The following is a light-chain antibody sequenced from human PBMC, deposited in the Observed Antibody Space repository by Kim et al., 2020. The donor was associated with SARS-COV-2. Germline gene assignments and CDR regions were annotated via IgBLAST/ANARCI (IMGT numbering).Light chain of an antibody. CDR1: QRVSCS. V-gene: IGKV3-15*01. CDR3: QQYIHWPRT. J-gene: IGKJ1*01. Sequence: VSPGDRATLSCRASQRVSCSLAWYQQTPGQAPRLLIYNAIARATGTPARFSGSGSGTEFTLTISSLQSEDFAVYYCQQYIHWPRTFGQGTKVDIK. CDR2: NAI.